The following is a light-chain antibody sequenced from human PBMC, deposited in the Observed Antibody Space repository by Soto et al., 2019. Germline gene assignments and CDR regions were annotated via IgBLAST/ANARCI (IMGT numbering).Light chain of an antibody. CDR1: QSIARI. V-gene: IGKV1-39*01. CDR2: GAS. Sequence: DLQMTQSPSSLSAAVGDRVTITCRASQSIARILNSYQQKPGEVPKLLIFGASYLRSGVPSRFSGSGSGTRFALTITSLQPEDFATYFCQQSHIAPYTFGQGTNL. J-gene: IGKJ2*01. CDR3: QQSHIAPYT.